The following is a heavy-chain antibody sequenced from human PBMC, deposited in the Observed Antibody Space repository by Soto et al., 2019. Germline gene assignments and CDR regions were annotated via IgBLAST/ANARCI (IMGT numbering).Heavy chain of an antibody. CDR2: ITNRGDTT. CDR1: GFAFSNYA. Sequence: GGSLRLSCAASGFAFSNYAMSWVRQAPGKGLEWVSTITNRGDTTNFADSVRGRFTTSRDNSKNTLYLHMNSLRVEDTALYYCARDPGGSFDYWGQGTLVTVSS. CDR3: ARDPGGSFDY. D-gene: IGHD1-26*01. J-gene: IGHJ4*02. V-gene: IGHV3-23*01.